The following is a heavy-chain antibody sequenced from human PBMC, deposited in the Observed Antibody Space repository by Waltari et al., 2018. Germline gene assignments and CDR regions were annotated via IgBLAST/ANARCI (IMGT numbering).Heavy chain of an antibody. CDR2: ISSSSSTI. D-gene: IGHD2-15*01. CDR1: GFTFSSYS. J-gene: IGHJ4*02. CDR3: ARDGPYCSGGSCYPDY. V-gene: IGHV3-48*04. Sequence: EVQLVESGGGLVQPGGSLRLSCAASGFTFSSYSLNWVRQAPGKGLEWVSYISSSSSTIYYADSVKGRFTISRDNAKNSLYLQMNSLRAEDTAVYYCARDGPYCSGGSCYPDYWGQGTLVTVSS.